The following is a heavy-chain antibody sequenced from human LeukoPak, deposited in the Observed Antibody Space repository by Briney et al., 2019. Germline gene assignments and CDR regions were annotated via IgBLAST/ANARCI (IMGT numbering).Heavy chain of an antibody. CDR3: AKDPYYY. D-gene: IGHD3-10*01. CDR1: GFTFSSYG. V-gene: IGHV3-23*01. CDR2: ISGSGGST. J-gene: IGHJ4*02. Sequence: PGRSLRLSCAPSGFTFSSYGMSSVRPAPGKGVGWVSAISGSGGSTYYADSVKGRFTISRDNSKNALYLQMNSLRAEDTAVYYCAKDPYYYWGQGTLVTVSS.